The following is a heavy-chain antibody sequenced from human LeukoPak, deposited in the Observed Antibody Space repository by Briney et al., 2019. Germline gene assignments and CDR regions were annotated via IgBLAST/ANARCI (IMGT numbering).Heavy chain of an antibody. Sequence: SETLSLTCTVSGGSISNYCWSWLRQPPGKGLEWIGYIYFSGTTNINPSLKSRVTISVDMSKNQFSLKLSSVTAADTAVYYCAREDPQTTVPEGLDVWGQGTTVTVSS. CDR2: IYFSGTT. CDR3: AREDPQTTVPEGLDV. CDR1: GGSISNYC. D-gene: IGHD4-17*01. V-gene: IGHV4-59*01. J-gene: IGHJ6*02.